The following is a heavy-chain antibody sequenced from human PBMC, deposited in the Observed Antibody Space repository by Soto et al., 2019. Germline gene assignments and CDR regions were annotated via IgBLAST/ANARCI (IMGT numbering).Heavy chain of an antibody. D-gene: IGHD3-22*01. J-gene: IGHJ4*02. CDR1: GGTFSSYT. CDR3: ARDSPYYYDSSGYYTGYYFDY. CDR2: IIPILGIA. Sequence: SVKVSCKASGGTFSSYTISWVRQAPGQGLEWMGRIIPILGIANYAQKFQGRVTITADKSTSTAYMELSSLRSEDTAVYYCARDSPYYYDSSGYYTGYYFDYWGQGTLVTVSS. V-gene: IGHV1-69*04.